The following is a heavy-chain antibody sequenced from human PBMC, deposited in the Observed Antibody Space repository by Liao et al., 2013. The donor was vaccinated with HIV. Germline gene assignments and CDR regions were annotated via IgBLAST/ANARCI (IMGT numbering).Heavy chain of an antibody. Sequence: QVQLQESGPGLVKPSQTLSLTCTVSGGSISSGSYYWSWIRQPAGKGLEWIGRIYTSGSTNYNPSLKSRVTISVDTSKNQFSLKLSSVTAADTAVYYCARDEGIAAAGPADYWGPGEPWSPSPQ. V-gene: IGHV4-61*02. CDR2: IYTSGST. CDR3: ARDEGIAAAGPADY. CDR1: GGSISSGSYY. J-gene: IGHJ4*01. D-gene: IGHD6-13*01.